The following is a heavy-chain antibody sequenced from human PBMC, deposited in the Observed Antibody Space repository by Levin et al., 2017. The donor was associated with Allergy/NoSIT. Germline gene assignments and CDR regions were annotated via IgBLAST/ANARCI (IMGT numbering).Heavy chain of an antibody. CDR3: ASWSGGSGEGPWDYYYYMDG. Sequence: GASVKVSCKASGGTFSSYAISWVRQAPGQGLEWMGGIIPIFGTANYAQKFQGRVTITADESTSTAYMELSSLRSEDTAVYYCASWSGGSGEGPWDYYYYMDGWGKGTTVTVSS. V-gene: IGHV1-69*13. D-gene: IGHD7-27*01. CDR2: IIPIFGTA. CDR1: GGTFSSYA. J-gene: IGHJ6*03.